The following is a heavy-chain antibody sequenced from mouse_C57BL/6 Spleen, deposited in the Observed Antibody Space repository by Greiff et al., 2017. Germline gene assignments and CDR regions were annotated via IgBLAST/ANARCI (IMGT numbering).Heavy chain of an antibody. CDR3: ARKSNYDWYFDV. Sequence: EVKLMESGPGLVKPSQSLSLTCSVTGYSITSGYYWNWIRQFPGNKLEWMGYISYDGSNNYNPSLKNRISITRDTSKNQFFLKLNSVTTEDTATYYCARKSNYDWYFDVWGTGTTVTVSS. V-gene: IGHV3-6*01. CDR2: ISYDGSN. J-gene: IGHJ1*03. D-gene: IGHD2-5*01. CDR1: GYSITSGYY.